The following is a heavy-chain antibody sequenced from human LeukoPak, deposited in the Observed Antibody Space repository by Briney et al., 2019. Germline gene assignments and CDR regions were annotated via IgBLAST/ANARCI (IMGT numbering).Heavy chain of an antibody. V-gene: IGHV1-2*06. CDR2: INPNSGDT. J-gene: IGHJ5*01. Sequence: GASVKVSCKASGYTFTGYYIHWVRQAPGQGLEWMGRINPNSGDTNYTQKFQGRLTMTRDTSVGTAYMELSRLTSDDTAVYYCIRDGAVTGIWFDSWGQGSLVTVSS. CDR3: IRDGAVTGIWFDS. D-gene: IGHD6-19*01. CDR1: GYTFTGYY.